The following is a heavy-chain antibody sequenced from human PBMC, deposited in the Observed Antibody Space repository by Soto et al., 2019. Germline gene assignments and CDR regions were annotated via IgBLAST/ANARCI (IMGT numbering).Heavy chain of an antibody. CDR2: VYHSGKT. Sequence: QVQLQESGPGLVKPSETLSLTCTVSGDYISSHYWGWIRQPPGKGLEWIGYVYHSGKTDSNPSLKSRVTISMDTSKNQISLSLTSVTAADAAVYYCARPKGIAPAIWYFDLWGRGTLVTVSS. CDR3: ARPKGIAPAIWYFDL. V-gene: IGHV4-59*08. J-gene: IGHJ2*01. CDR1: GDYISSHY. D-gene: IGHD6-13*01.